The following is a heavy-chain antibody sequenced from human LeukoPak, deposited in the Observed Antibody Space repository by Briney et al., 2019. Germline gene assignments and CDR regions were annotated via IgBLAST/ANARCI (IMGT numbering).Heavy chain of an antibody. CDR1: CGSFSGYY. J-gene: IGHJ4*02. Sequence: SQSLSLTCAVYCGSFSGYYWSWIRHPPGKGLEGIGEINHSGRTNYNPPLKSRVTISVDTSKHQFSLKLSSVTAADSAVYYCARGCRYHYWGQGTMVTVSS. D-gene: IGHD2-2*01. CDR3: ARGCRYHY. CDR2: INHSGRT. V-gene: IGHV4-34*01.